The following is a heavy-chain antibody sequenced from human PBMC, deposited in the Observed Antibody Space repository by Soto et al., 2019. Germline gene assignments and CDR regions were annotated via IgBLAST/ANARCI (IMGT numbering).Heavy chain of an antibody. Sequence: QVQLVQSGAEVKKPGASVKVSCKASGYTFTSYYMHWVRQAPGQGLEWMGIINPSGGSTSYAQKFQGRVTMTRDTSTSTVYMELSSLRSEDTAVYYCARDGIRFVEWLSEGWFDPWGQGTLVTVSS. D-gene: IGHD3-3*01. J-gene: IGHJ5*02. CDR3: ARDGIRFVEWLSEGWFDP. CDR2: INPSGGST. CDR1: GYTFTSYY. V-gene: IGHV1-46*01.